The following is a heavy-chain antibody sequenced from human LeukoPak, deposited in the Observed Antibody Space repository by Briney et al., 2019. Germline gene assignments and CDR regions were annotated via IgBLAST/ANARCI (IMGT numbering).Heavy chain of an antibody. V-gene: IGHV1-18*01. CDR1: GYTFTSYG. J-gene: IGHJ5*02. CDR3: AREIEQQLRANWFEP. D-gene: IGHD6-13*01. CDR2: ISAYNGNT. Sequence: ASVKVSCKASGYTFTSYGISWVRQAPGQGLEWMGWISAYNGNTNYAQKLQGRVTMTTDTSTSTAYMELRSLRSDDTAVYYCAREIEQQLRANWFEPWGQGTLVTVSS.